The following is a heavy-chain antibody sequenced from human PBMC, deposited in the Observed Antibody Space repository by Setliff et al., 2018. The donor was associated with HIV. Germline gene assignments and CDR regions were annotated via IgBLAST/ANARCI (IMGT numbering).Heavy chain of an antibody. Sequence: PGESLKISCQGFGYSFTSYLIAWVRQTPGKGLEWMGNIHPRDSDTRYSPSFQGQVTLSVDKSISTAYLQWSSLKASDTAMYYCVRRGRSGYSYGLDYWGQGTLVTVSS. D-gene: IGHD5-12*01. CDR2: IHPRDSDT. J-gene: IGHJ4*02. CDR1: GYSFTSYL. V-gene: IGHV5-51*01. CDR3: VRRGRSGYSYGLDY.